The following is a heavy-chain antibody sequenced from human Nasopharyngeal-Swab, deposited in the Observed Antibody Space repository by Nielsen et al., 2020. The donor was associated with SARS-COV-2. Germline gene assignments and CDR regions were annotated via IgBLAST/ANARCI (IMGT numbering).Heavy chain of an antibody. Sequence: WIRQPPGKGLEWVANIKQDGSEKYYVDSVKGRFTISRDNSKNTLYLQMNSLRAEDTAIYYCAGDPRLRYFDYWGQGTLVTVSS. J-gene: IGHJ4*02. CDR3: AGDPRLRYFDY. D-gene: IGHD3-16*01. CDR2: IKQDGSEK. V-gene: IGHV3-7*03.